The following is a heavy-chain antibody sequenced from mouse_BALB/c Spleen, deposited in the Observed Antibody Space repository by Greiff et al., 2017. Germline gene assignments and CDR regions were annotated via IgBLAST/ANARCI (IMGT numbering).Heavy chain of an antibody. J-gene: IGHJ3*01. CDR2: ISSGGST. CDR3: ARRDYDYPWFAY. V-gene: IGHV5-6-5*01. D-gene: IGHD2-4*01. Sequence: EVMLVESGGGLVKPGGSLKLSCAASGFTFSSYAMSWVRQTPEKRLEWVASISSGGSTYYPDSVKGRFTISRDNARNILYLQMSSLRSEDTAMYYCARRDYDYPWFAYWGQGTLVTVSA. CDR1: GFTFSSYA.